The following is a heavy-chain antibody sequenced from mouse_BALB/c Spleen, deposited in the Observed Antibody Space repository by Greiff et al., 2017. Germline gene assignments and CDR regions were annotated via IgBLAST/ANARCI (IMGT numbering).Heavy chain of an antibody. CDR2: IDTSDSYT. D-gene: IGHD1-1*01. CDR3: ARGRVVLRNYAMDY. Sequence: VQLQQSGAELVMPGASVKMSCKASGYTFTDYWMHWVKQRPGQGLEWIGAIDTSDSYTSYNQKFKGKATLTVDESSSTAYMQLSSLTSEDSAVYYCARGRVVLRNYAMDYWGQGTSVTVSS. CDR1: GYTFTDYW. J-gene: IGHJ4*01. V-gene: IGHV1-69*01.